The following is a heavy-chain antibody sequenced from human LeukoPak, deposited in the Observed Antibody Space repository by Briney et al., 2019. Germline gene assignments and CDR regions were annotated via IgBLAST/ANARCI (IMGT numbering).Heavy chain of an antibody. CDR2: ISGSGGST. D-gene: IGHD3-10*01. CDR1: GFTFSSYA. J-gene: IGHJ4*02. Sequence: PGGSLRLSCAASGFTFSSYAMSWARQAPGKGLEWVSAISGSGGSTYYADSVKGRFTISRDNSTNTLYLQMNSLRAEDTAVYYCAKPGSEGPLYFDYWGQGTLVTVSS. CDR3: AKPGSEGPLYFDY. V-gene: IGHV3-23*01.